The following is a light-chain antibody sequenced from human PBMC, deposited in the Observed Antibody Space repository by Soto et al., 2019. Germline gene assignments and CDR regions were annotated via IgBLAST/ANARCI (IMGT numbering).Light chain of an antibody. CDR3: QQHRSYPIT. CDR1: QSVSSW. J-gene: IGKJ5*01. V-gene: IGKV1-5*03. CDR2: KAS. Sequence: DIQMTQSPSTLSASVGDRVIITCRASQSVSSWLAWYQHKPGKAPKLLIYKASSLESGVPSRFSGSGYGTEFTLTISSLQPDDFATYYCQQHRSYPITFGQGTRLEIK.